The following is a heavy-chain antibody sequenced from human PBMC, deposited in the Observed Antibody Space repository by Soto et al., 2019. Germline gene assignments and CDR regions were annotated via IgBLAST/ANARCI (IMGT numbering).Heavy chain of an antibody. J-gene: IGHJ6*02. Sequence: ASVKVSCKASGYTFTSYDINWVRQATGQGLEWMGWMNPNSGNTGYAQKFQGRVTMTRNTSISTAYMELSSLRSEDTAVYYCAAGYYGSGSYYNPIDYYYCGMDVWGQGTTVTVSS. CDR3: AAGYYGSGSYYNPIDYYYCGMDV. D-gene: IGHD3-10*01. V-gene: IGHV1-8*01. CDR2: MNPNSGNT. CDR1: GYTFTSYD.